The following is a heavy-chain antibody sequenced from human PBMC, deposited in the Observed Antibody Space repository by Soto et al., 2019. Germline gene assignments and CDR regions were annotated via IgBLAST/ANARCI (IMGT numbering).Heavy chain of an antibody. CDR2: IYPADSDT. Sequence: GESLKISCKTSGYTFSRYWIAWVRQTPGRGLEWMGIIYPADSDTRYSPSFQGQVTISADKSTSTAYLQWSSLKASDTAMYYCARQGSNGAYYYYGMDVWGQGTTVTVSS. CDR3: ARQGSNGAYYYYGMDV. V-gene: IGHV5-51*01. D-gene: IGHD2-8*01. J-gene: IGHJ6*02. CDR1: GYTFSRYW.